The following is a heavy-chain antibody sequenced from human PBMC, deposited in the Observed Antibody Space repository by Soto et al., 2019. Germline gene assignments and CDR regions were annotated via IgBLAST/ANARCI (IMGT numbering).Heavy chain of an antibody. J-gene: IGHJ4*02. D-gene: IGHD3-10*01. CDR3: AKVISTGIHRGYLDY. Sequence: EVQLLESGGGLVQPGGSLRLSCAASGFTFSNNAMSWVRQAPGKGLEWVSLIGDSGGMPYYPESVKGRFTSSRDTSRNTLYLQMNSLRVEDTAVYYCAKVISTGIHRGYLDYWGQGTLGAVSS. CDR1: GFTFSNNA. CDR2: IGDSGGMP. V-gene: IGHV3-23*01.